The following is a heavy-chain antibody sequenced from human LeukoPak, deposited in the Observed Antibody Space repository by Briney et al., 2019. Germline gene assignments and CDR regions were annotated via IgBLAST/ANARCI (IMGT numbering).Heavy chain of an antibody. D-gene: IGHD6-19*01. Sequence: ASVKVSCKASGYTFTSHGISWVRQAPGQGLEWMGWINPNSGGTNYAQKFQGRVTMTRDTSISTAYMELSRLRSDDTAVYYCAREVGQYSSGWLSSEYYFDSWGQGTLVTVSS. CDR3: AREVGQYSSGWLSSEYYFDS. J-gene: IGHJ4*02. V-gene: IGHV1-2*02. CDR1: GYTFTSHG. CDR2: INPNSGGT.